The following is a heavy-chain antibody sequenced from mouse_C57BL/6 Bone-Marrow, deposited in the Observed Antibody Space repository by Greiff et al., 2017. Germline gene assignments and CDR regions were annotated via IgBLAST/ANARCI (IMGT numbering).Heavy chain of an antibody. D-gene: IGHD1-1*01. J-gene: IGHJ2*01. Sequence: VKVMAAGTELVKPGASVKLSCQASGSTFTRYDIKWVKQRPGQGLEWIGWIYPRDGSTKYNEKFKGNAILTVDTSSSTAYMELHRLTSEDSAVYVCARRVYYAHVDYWGQGTTLTVSS. CDR3: ARRVYYAHVDY. CDR1: GSTFTRYD. V-gene: IGHV1-85*01. CDR2: IYPRDGST.